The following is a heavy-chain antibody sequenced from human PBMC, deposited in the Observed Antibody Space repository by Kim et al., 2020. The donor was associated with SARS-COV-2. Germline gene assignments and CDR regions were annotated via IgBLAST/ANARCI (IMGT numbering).Heavy chain of an antibody. CDR2: INPSGGST. CDR3: ARDVRGYYDSSGYYGSTAFDI. CDR1: GYTFTSYY. Sequence: ASVKVSCKASGYTFTSYYMHWVRQAPGQGLEWMGIINPSGGSTSYAQKFQGRVTMTRDTSTSTVYMELSSLRSEDTAVYYCARDVRGYYDSSGYYGSTAFDIWGQGTMVTVSS. D-gene: IGHD3-22*01. V-gene: IGHV1-46*01. J-gene: IGHJ3*02.